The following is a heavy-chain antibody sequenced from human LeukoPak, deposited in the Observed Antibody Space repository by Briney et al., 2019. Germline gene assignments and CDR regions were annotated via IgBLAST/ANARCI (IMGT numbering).Heavy chain of an antibody. CDR2: IYYSGST. CDR1: GGSISSSSYY. J-gene: IGHJ6*03. D-gene: IGHD3-10*01. Sequence: PSETLSLTCTVSGGSISSSSYYWGWIRQPPGKGLEWIGSIYYSGSTYYNPSLKSRVTISVDTSKNQFSLKLSSVTAADTAVYYCARGSGCGWPGCGGVGYYYYYMDVWGKGTTVTISS. CDR3: ARGSGCGWPGCGGVGYYYYYMDV. V-gene: IGHV4-39*07.